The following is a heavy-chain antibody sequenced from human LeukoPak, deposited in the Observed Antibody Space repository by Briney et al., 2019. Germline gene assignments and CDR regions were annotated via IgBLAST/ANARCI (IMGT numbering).Heavy chain of an antibody. V-gene: IGHV4-34*01. J-gene: IGHJ3*02. D-gene: IGHD1-26*01. CDR3: ARRRRIVGATPGAFDI. CDR1: GGSFSGYY. Sequence: SETLSLTCAVYGGSFSGYYWSWIRQPPGKGLEWIGEINHSGSTNYNPSLKSRVTISVDTPKNQFSLKLSSVTAADTAVYYCARRRRIVGATPGAFDIWGQGTMVTVSS. CDR2: INHSGST.